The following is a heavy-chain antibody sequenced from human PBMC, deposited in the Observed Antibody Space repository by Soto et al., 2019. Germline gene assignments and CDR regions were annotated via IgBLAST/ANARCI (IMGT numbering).Heavy chain of an antibody. J-gene: IGHJ5*02. D-gene: IGHD5-18*01. V-gene: IGHV4-59*01. Sequence: SETLSLTCTVSGGSISSYYWSWIRQPPGKGLEWIGYIYYSGSTNYNPSLKSRVTISVDTSKNQFSLKLSSVTAADTAVYYCARLVTSAMGDDNWFDPWGQGTLVTVSS. CDR1: GGSISSYY. CDR2: IYYSGST. CDR3: ARLVTSAMGDDNWFDP.